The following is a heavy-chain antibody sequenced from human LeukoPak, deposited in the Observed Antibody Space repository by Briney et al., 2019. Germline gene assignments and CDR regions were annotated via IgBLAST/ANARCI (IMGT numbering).Heavy chain of an antibody. CDR3: ARARGSGNYYSGYYYYGVDV. V-gene: IGHV4-59*01. Sequence: PSETLSLTCTVSGGSISSYYWSWIRQPPGKGLEWIGYIYYSGSTNYNPSLKSRVTISVDTSKNQFSLKLSSVTAADTAVYYCARARGSGNYYSGYYYYGVDVWGQGTTVTVSS. J-gene: IGHJ6*02. CDR1: GGSISSYY. D-gene: IGHD3-10*01. CDR2: IYYSGST.